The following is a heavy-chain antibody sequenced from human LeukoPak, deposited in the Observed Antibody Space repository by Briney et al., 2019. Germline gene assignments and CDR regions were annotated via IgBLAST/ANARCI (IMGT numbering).Heavy chain of an antibody. Sequence: KPSETLSLTCTVSGGSISSYYWSWIRQPPGKGLEWIGYIYYSGSTNYNPSLKSRVTISVDTSKKQFSLKLISVTAADTAVYYCARDRCIGLGYYYYGMDVWGQGTTVTVSS. CDR3: ARDRCIGLGYYYYGMDV. V-gene: IGHV4-59*08. D-gene: IGHD2-8*01. J-gene: IGHJ6*02. CDR1: GGSISSYY. CDR2: IYYSGST.